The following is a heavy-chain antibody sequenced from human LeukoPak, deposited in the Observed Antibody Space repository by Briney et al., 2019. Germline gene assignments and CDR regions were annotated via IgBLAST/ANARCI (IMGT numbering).Heavy chain of an antibody. V-gene: IGHV4-4*07. CDR3: ARRDPSHGDAFDI. Sequence: SETLSLTCTVSGGSISSYYWTWIRQPAGKGLDWIGRIYTSGSTGYNPSLKSRVTMSLDTSKNQFSLKLRSVTAADTAVYYCARRDPSHGDAFDIWGQGTMVTVSS. D-gene: IGHD2-21*02. CDR2: IYTSGST. J-gene: IGHJ3*02. CDR1: GGSISSYY.